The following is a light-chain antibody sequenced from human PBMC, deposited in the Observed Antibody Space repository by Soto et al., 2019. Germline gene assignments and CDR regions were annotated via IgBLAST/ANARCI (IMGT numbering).Light chain of an antibody. CDR3: QQYYSAPPYT. Sequence: DIVMTQSPDSLAVSLGERATINCMSSQSVLYSSNNKNYLTWYQQRPGQPPRLLIYWASTRESGVPERFSGSGSCTHFPLTISSLHAEDVAVYYCQQYYSAPPYTFGQGTKLEI. CDR2: WAS. V-gene: IGKV4-1*01. CDR1: QSVLYSSNNKNY. J-gene: IGKJ2*01.